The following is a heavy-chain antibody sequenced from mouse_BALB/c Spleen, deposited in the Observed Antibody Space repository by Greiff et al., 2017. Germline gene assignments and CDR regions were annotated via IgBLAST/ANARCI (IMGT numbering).Heavy chain of an antibody. D-gene: IGHD2-1*01. Sequence: DVKLVESGGGLVQPGGSLRLSCATSGFTFTDYYMSWVRQPPGKALEWLGFIRNKANGYTTEYSASVKGRFTISRDNSQSILYLQMNTLRAEDSATYYCARDIGGGGYGNYAMDYWGQGTSVTVSS. CDR3: ARDIGGGGYGNYAMDY. CDR1: GFTFTDYY. CDR2: IRNKANGYTT. J-gene: IGHJ4*01. V-gene: IGHV7-3*02.